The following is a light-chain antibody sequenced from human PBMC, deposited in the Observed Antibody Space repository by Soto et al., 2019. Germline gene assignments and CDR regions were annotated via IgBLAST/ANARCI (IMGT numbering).Light chain of an antibody. CDR1: HSISTH. Sequence: SLSASVGDRVTITCRASHSISTHLNWYQQKPGKAPKLLIYAASSWQSGVPSRFSGSGSGTDFTLTISSLQPEDVAAYYCQKYNSAPLTFGGGTKVDIK. CDR2: AAS. V-gene: IGKV1-27*01. J-gene: IGKJ4*01. CDR3: QKYNSAPLT.